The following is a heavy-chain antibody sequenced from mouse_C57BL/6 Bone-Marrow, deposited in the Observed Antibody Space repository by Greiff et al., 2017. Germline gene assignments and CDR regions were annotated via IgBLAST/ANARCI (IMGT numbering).Heavy chain of an antibody. CDR3: ARRNRGYAMDY. CDR2: IDPNSGGT. J-gene: IGHJ4*01. CDR1: GYTFTSYW. V-gene: IGHV1-72*01. Sequence: QVQLQQPGAELVKPGASVKLSCKASGYTFTSYWMHWVKQRPGRGLEWIGRIDPNSGGTKYNEKFKSKATLTVDKPSSPAYMQLSSLTSEDSAVYYCARRNRGYAMDYWGQGTSVTVSS.